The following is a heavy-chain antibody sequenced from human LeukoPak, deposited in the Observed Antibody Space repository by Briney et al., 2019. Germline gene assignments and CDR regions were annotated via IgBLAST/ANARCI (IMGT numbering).Heavy chain of an antibody. D-gene: IGHD3-22*01. CDR2: IKQDGSEK. Sequence: GGSLRLSCAASGFTFSSYWMSWVRQAPGKGLEWVANIKQDGSEKYYVGSVKGRFTISRDNAKNSLYLQMNSLRAEDTAVYYCARSAPLYYYDSSGYYDVPLFDYWGQGTLVTVSS. CDR3: ARSAPLYYYDSSGYYDVPLFDY. J-gene: IGHJ4*02. CDR1: GFTFSSYW. V-gene: IGHV3-7*01.